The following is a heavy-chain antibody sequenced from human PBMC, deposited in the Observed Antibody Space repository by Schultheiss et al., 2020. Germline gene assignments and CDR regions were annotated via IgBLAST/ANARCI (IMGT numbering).Heavy chain of an antibody. CDR3: AGDRAQSNSGWRFYFDY. J-gene: IGHJ4*02. Sequence: SETLSLTCTVSGGSISSGGYYWRWLRQHPGKGLEWIGYTYYSGSTYYNPSLKSRVTISVDTSKNQFSRKLSSVTAADTVVYYCAGDRAQSNSGWRFYFDYWGQGTLVTVSS. D-gene: IGHD5-12*01. CDR2: TYYSGST. CDR1: GGSISSGGYY. V-gene: IGHV4-31*03.